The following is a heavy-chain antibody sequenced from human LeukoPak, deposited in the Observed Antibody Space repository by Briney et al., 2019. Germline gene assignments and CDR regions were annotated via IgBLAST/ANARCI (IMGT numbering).Heavy chain of an antibody. CDR2: VYYSRNT. D-gene: IGHD1-26*01. Sequence: PSETLSLTCTVSVGSISTYYWSWIRQPPGKGLEWIGYVYYSRNTDYNPSLKSRVTISIDTSKKQFSLKLRSVSAADTAVYYCARGAESYYDRHFDYWGQGTLVTVSS. CDR3: ARGAESYYDRHFDY. J-gene: IGHJ4*02. V-gene: IGHV4-59*01. CDR1: VGSISTYY.